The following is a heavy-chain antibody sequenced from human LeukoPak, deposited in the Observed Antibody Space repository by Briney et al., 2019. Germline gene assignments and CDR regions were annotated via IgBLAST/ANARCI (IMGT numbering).Heavy chain of an antibody. V-gene: IGHV1-18*01. Sequence: GASVKVSCKASGHSFTSYGISWVRQAPGQGLEWVGWISPYNGDTNYAQKLQGRVTMTTDTSTSTAYMDLRSLRSDDTAVYYCARDLYYYDSGASFDDTFDIWGQGTTVTVSS. D-gene: IGHD3-22*01. CDR2: ISPYNGDT. CDR1: GHSFTSYG. CDR3: ARDLYYYDSGASFDDTFDI. J-gene: IGHJ3*02.